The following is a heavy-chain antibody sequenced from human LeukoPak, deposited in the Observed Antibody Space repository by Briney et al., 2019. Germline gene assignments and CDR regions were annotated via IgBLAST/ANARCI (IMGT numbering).Heavy chain of an antibody. CDR3: VREDSVNFPDAFDI. Sequence: PGGSLRVSCAASAYTFSAYWMHWVRQAPGKGLVWVSRINSDGSSTRYADSVKGRFTISRDNTKNTLYLQMNSLRAEDTAVYYCVREDSVNFPDAFDIWGQGTMVTVSS. V-gene: IGHV3-74*01. CDR2: INSDGSST. J-gene: IGHJ3*02. CDR1: AYTFSAYW. D-gene: IGHD5/OR15-5a*01.